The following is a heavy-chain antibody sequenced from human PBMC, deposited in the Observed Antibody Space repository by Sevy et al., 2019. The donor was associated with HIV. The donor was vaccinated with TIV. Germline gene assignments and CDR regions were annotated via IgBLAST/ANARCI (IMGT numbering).Heavy chain of an antibody. J-gene: IGHJ4*02. CDR1: GGSISSYF. D-gene: IGHD1-1*01. CDR3: ARDATTRPRVLDY. CDR2: IYFTGNT. Sequence: SETLSLTCSVSGGSISSYFWTWVRQSPGKGLEWIGNIYFTGNTDYSPSLKRRVTVSLDTSKSQFSLTLKSVTAADTAIYFCARDATTRPRVLDYWGQGTLVTVSS. V-gene: IGHV4-59*01.